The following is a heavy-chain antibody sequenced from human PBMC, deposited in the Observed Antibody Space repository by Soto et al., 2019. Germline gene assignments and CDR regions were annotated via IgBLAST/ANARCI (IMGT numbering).Heavy chain of an antibody. J-gene: IGHJ4*02. CDR3: ARHHSSSWRTTRYYFDY. Sequence: GESLKISCKGSGYSFTSHWIGWVRQMPGKDLEWMGIIYPGDSDTRYSPSFQGQVNISADRSISTAYLQWSSLKASDTAMYYCARHHSSSWRTTRYYFDYWGQGTLVTVSS. CDR1: GYSFTSHW. V-gene: IGHV5-51*01. CDR2: IYPGDSDT. D-gene: IGHD6-13*01.